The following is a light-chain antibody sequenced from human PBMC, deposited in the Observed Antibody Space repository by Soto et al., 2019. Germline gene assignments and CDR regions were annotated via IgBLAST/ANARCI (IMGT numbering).Light chain of an antibody. CDR2: DNN. J-gene: IGLJ2*01. Sequence: QAVLTQPPSVSAAPGQKVTISCSGSSSNIGKNYVSWYQQLPGTAPKLLIFDNNKRPSGIPDRISASKSGTSATLDITGLRTGDEADYYCGTWDSSLRAVVFGGGTKLTVL. CDR1: SSNIGKNY. V-gene: IGLV1-51*01. CDR3: GTWDSSLRAVV.